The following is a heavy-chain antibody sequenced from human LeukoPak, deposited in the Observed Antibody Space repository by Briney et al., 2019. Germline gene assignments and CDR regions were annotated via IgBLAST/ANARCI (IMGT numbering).Heavy chain of an antibody. CDR1: GGSISSSSYY. D-gene: IGHD3-3*01. CDR2: IYYSGST. CDR3: ARDSVTIFGVVITDV. V-gene: IGHV4-39*02. J-gene: IGHJ6*04. Sequence: PSETLSLTCTVSGGSISSSSYYWGWIRQPPGKGLEWIGSIYYSGSTYYNPSLKSRVTISVDTSKNQFSLKLSSVTAADTAVYYCARDSVTIFGVVITDVWGKGTTVTVSS.